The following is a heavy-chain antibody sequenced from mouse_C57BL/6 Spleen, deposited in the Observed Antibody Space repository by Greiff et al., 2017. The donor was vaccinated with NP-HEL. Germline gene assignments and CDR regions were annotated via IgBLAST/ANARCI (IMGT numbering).Heavy chain of an antibody. CDR2: INPSYGTT. V-gene: IGHV1-39*01. J-gene: IGHJ3*01. CDR3: ASSHYSNFLAY. Sequence: VQLKESGPELVKPGASVKISCKASGYSFTDYTMNWVKQSTGKGLEWIGVINPSYGTTSYNEKFKGKATLTVDQSSRTAYMQLSSLTSEDSAVYYSASSHYSNFLAYWGQGTLVTVSA. D-gene: IGHD2-5*01. CDR1: GYSFTDYT.